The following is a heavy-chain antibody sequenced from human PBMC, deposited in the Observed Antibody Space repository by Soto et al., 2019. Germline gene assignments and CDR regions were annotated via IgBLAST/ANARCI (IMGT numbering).Heavy chain of an antibody. CDR3: ARVDTAMVSSYFDY. Sequence: PSETLSLTWAVSGGSISNSKWWSWVRKPPGKGLEWIGEIYPSGSTNYNPSLKSRVTISVDKSKNQFSLKLSSVTAADTAVYFCARVDTAMVSSYFDYWGQGTLVTVSS. CDR1: GGSISNSKW. D-gene: IGHD5-18*01. CDR2: IYPSGST. J-gene: IGHJ4*02. V-gene: IGHV4-4*02.